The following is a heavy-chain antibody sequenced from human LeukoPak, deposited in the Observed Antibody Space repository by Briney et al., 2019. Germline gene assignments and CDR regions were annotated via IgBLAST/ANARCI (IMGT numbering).Heavy chain of an antibody. CDR2: ISGSGGST. V-gene: IGHV3-23*01. CDR3: AKDTYALVGATYCFDY. J-gene: IGHJ4*02. CDR1: GFTFSSYA. D-gene: IGHD1-26*01. Sequence: GGSLRLSCAASGFTFSSYAMSWVRQAPGKGLEWVSAISGSGGSTYYADSVKGRFTISRDNSKNTLYLQMNSLRAEDTALYYCAKDTYALVGATYCFDYWGQGTLVTVSS.